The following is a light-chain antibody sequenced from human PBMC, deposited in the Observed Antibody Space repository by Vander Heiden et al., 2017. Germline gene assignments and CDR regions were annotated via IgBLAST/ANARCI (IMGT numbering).Light chain of an antibody. CDR2: WAS. CDR3: LQYYTTPHT. Sequence: DLVLTQSLDSLPVSLGERATITCKSSQSVLVSASNKNEFAWYQQKPGQPPKLIIYWASPRESGVPDRFTSSGSGTDFTITISRLQAEDVAVYYCLQYYTTPHTFGGGTKVEIK. CDR1: QSVLVSASNKNE. V-gene: IGKV4-1*01. J-gene: IGKJ4*01.